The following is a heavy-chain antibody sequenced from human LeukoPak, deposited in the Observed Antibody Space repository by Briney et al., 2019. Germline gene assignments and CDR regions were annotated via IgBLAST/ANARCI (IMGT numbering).Heavy chain of an antibody. J-gene: IGHJ4*02. D-gene: IGHD5-12*01. CDR2: ISSSSSYI. CDR3: ARFALSGYDY. Sequence: GGSLRLSCAASGFTFSSYSMNRVRQAPGKGLEWVSSISSSSSYIYYADSVKGRFTISRDNAKNSLYLQMNSLRAEDTAVYYCARFALSGYDYWGQGTLVTVSS. CDR1: GFTFSSYS. V-gene: IGHV3-21*01.